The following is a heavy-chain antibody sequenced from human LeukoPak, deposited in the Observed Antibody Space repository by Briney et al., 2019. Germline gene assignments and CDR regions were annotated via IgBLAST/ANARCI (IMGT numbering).Heavy chain of an antibody. J-gene: IGHJ4*02. CDR2: IWYDGSSK. Sequence: PGGSLRLSCAASGFTFSSYGMHWVRQAPGKGLEWVALIWYDGSSKYYRDSVKGRFTIPRDNSKNTLYLQMNSLRDEDTAVYYCAREMGLNIVATFGYWGQGTLVTVSS. CDR3: AREMGLNIVATFGY. V-gene: IGHV3-33*01. D-gene: IGHD5-12*01. CDR1: GFTFSSYG.